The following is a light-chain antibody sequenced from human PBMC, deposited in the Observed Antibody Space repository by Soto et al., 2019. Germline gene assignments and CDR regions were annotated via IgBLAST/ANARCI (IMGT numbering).Light chain of an antibody. CDR1: QSGSSY. Sequence: ETVMTQSPDTLSVSPGEGAVLSCRASQSGSSYVAWYQLRPGQAPRVLIYGASTRATGISTRFSGSGSGTEFTLTIGSLQPEDSAVYYCQQYKDWPKTFGQGTRVET. J-gene: IGKJ1*01. CDR3: QQYKDWPKT. CDR2: GAS. V-gene: IGKV3-15*01.